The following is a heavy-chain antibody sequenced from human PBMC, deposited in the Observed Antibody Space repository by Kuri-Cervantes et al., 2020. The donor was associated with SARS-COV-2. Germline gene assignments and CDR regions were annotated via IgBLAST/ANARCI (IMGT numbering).Heavy chain of an antibody. J-gene: IGHJ4*02. V-gene: IGHV4-59*12. CDR3: ATISASYSSGWYALY. CDR1: GSSISSYY. Sequence: SEILSLTCTVSGSSISSYYWSWIRQPPGKGLEWIGYIYYSGSTNYNPSLKSRVTISVDTSKNQFSLKLSSVTAADTAVYYCATISASYSSGWYALYWGQGTLVTVSS. D-gene: IGHD6-19*01. CDR2: IYYSGST.